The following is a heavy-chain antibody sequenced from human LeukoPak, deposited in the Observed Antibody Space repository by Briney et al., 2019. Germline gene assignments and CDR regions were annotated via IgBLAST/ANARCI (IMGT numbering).Heavy chain of an antibody. CDR2: IYPGDSDT. V-gene: IGHV5-51*03. Sequence: PGESLKISCKGSGYSFTSYWIGWVRQMPGKGLEWMGIIYPGDSDTRYSPSFQGQVTISADKSISTAYLQWSSLKASDTAMYYCARLVSSGWSTRRAWFDPWGQGTLVTVSS. J-gene: IGHJ5*02. CDR3: ARLVSSGWSTRRAWFDP. D-gene: IGHD6-19*01. CDR1: GYSFTSYW.